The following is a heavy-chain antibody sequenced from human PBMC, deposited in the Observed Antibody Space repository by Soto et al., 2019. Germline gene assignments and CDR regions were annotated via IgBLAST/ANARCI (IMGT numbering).Heavy chain of an antibody. V-gene: IGHV4-30-2*01. D-gene: IGHD2-15*01. CDR2: IYHSGST. J-gene: IGHJ5*02. Sequence: QLQLQESGSGLVKPSQTLSLTCAVSGGSISSGGYSWSWIRQPPGKGLEWIGYIYHSGSTYYNPSLKSRVTISVDRSKNQFSLKLSSVTAADTAVYYCASLYCSGGSCYDHWFDPWGQGTLVTVSS. CDR3: ASLYCSGGSCYDHWFDP. CDR1: GGSISSGGYS.